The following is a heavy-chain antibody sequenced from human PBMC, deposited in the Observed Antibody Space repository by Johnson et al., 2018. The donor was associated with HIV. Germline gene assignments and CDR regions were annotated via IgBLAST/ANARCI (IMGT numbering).Heavy chain of an antibody. Sequence: VQLVESGGGLVQPGGSLRLSCAASGFTVSRNYMSWVRQAPGKGLEWVSVIYSGGSTYYADSVKGRFTISRDNAKKSLYLQMNSLRAEDTALYYCAKDIGVTTPWDAFDILGQGTMVTVSS. CDR1: GFTVSRNY. CDR3: AKDIGVTTPWDAFDI. CDR2: IYSGGST. V-gene: IGHV3-66*02. D-gene: IGHD4-17*01. J-gene: IGHJ3*02.